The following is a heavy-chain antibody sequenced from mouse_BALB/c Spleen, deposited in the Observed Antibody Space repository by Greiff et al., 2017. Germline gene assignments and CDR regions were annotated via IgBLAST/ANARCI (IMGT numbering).Heavy chain of an antibody. CDR3: ARSYGLYYYAMDY. V-gene: IGHV1-7*01. CDR1: GYTFTSYW. Sequence: QVQLQQSGAELANPGASVQMSCKASGYTFTSYWMHWVNQRPGQGLEWIGYINPSTGYTEYNQKFKDKATLTADKSTSTANMQLSSLTSEDSAVYDCARSYGLYYYAMDYWGQGTSVTVSS. J-gene: IGHJ4*01. CDR2: INPSTGYT. D-gene: IGHD1-2*01.